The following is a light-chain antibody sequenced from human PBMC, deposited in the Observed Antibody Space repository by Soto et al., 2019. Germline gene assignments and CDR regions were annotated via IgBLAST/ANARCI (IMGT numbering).Light chain of an antibody. Sequence: QSALTQPRSVSGSPGQSVTISCTGTSSDVGDYNYVTWSQHHPGKAPKVMIYDVSERPSGVPDRFSGSKSDNKASLTISGLQAEDEADYYCCSYAGSYSWVFGGGTKLTVL. CDR3: CSYAGSYSWV. J-gene: IGLJ3*02. CDR2: DVS. CDR1: SSDVGDYNY. V-gene: IGLV2-11*01.